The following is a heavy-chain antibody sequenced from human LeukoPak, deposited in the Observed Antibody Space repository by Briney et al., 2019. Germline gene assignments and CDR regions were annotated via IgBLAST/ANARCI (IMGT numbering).Heavy chain of an antibody. D-gene: IGHD1-26*01. J-gene: IGHJ4*02. CDR2: FDPEDGET. CDR3: ATPYSGSYYFDY. Sequence: RASVKVSCKVSGYTLTELSMHWVRQAPGKGLEWMGGFDPEDGETIYAQKFQGRVTMTEDTSTDTAYMELSSLRSEETAVYYCATPYSGSYYFDYWGQGTLVTVSS. CDR1: GYTLTELS. V-gene: IGHV1-24*01.